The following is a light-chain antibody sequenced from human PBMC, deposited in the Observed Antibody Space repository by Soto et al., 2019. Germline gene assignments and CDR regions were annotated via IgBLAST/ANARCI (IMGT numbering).Light chain of an antibody. J-gene: IGKJ5*01. Sequence: DGHVTESASSLSAAVGERVTIGFRASQSISSYLNWYQQKPGKAPKLLIYAASSLQSGVPSRFSGSGSGTDFTLTISSLQPEDFATYYCQQSYSTPITFGQGTRLEI. V-gene: IGKV1-39*01. CDR3: QQSYSTPIT. CDR2: AAS. CDR1: QSISSY.